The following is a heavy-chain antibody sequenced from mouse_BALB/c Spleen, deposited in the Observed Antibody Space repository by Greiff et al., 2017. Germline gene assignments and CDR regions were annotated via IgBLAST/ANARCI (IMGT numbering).Heavy chain of an antibody. CDR3: AREVPYYFDY. Sequence: EVQLVESGGDLVKPGGSLKLSCAASGFTFSSYGMSWVRQTPDKRLEWVATISSGGSYTYYPDSVKGRFTISRDNAKNTLYLQMSSLKSEDTAMYYCAREVPYYFDYWGQGTTLTVSS. V-gene: IGHV5-6*01. CDR2: ISSGGSYT. CDR1: GFTFSSYG. J-gene: IGHJ2*01.